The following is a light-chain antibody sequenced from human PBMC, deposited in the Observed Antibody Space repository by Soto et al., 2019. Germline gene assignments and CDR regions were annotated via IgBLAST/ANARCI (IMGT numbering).Light chain of an antibody. CDR3: QQYSTYNPRT. CDR2: KAS. Sequence: DIHMTQSPSSLSASVGDTVTITCRASQSISKYLAWYQQKPGKAPKILIYKASSLESGVPSRFSGSGSGTEFTLTISSLKPDDFATYYCQQYSTYNPRTFGQGTKVDIK. J-gene: IGKJ1*01. CDR1: QSISKY. V-gene: IGKV1-5*03.